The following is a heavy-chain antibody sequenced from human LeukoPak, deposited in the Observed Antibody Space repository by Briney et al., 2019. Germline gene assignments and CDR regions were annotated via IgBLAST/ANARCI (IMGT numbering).Heavy chain of an antibody. CDR3: ARDLATIDGIAWYYFEN. D-gene: IGHD5-12*01. CDR1: GYTFTDNY. J-gene: IGHJ4*02. CDR2: INPNTGGT. Sequence: ASVKVSCKASGYTFTDNYIHWVRQAPGQGVEWMGWINPNTGGTDYAQKFQDGIAISTYTSISTVYMELSRLRSDDTALYYCARDLATIDGIAWYYFENWGQGTLVTVS. V-gene: IGHV1-2*02.